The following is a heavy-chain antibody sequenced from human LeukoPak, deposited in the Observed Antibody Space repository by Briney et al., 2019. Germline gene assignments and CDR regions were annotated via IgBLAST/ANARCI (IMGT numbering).Heavy chain of an antibody. V-gene: IGHV1-24*01. D-gene: IGHD6-19*01. J-gene: IGHJ4*02. CDR2: FDPEDGET. CDR1: GYTLTELS. CDR3: ATALIPYSSGWSSVRDY. Sequence: ASVKVSCKVSGYTLTELSMHWVRQAPGKGLEWMGGFDPEDGETIYAQKFQGRVTMTEDTSTDTAYMELSSLRSEDTAVYYCATALIPYSSGWSSVRDYWGRGTLVTVSS.